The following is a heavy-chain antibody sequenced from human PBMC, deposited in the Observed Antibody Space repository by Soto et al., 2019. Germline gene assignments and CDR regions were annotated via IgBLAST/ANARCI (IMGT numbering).Heavy chain of an antibody. CDR1: GGSISSYY. V-gene: IGHV4-59*01. J-gene: IGHJ5*01. CDR2: IYYSGST. D-gene: IGHD3-3*01. CDR3: ARAYYDFHNWFDS. Sequence: NPSETLSLTCTVSGGSISSYYWSWIRQPPGKGLEWIGYIYYSGSTNYNPSLKSRVTISVDTSKNQFSLKLSSVTAADTAVYYCARAYYDFHNWFDSWGQGTLVTVSS.